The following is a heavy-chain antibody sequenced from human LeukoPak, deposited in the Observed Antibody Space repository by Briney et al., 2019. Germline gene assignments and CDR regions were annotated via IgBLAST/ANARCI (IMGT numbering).Heavy chain of an antibody. Sequence: SLTLSLTCAVSGGSISSGGYSWSWIRQPPGKGLEWIGYIYHSGSTYYNPSLKSRVTISVDRSKNQFSLKLSSVTAADTAVYYCARGEADTIFGVVILDAFDIWGQGTMVTASS. J-gene: IGHJ3*02. CDR2: IYHSGST. D-gene: IGHD3-3*01. V-gene: IGHV4-30-2*01. CDR1: GGSISSGGYS. CDR3: ARGEADTIFGVVILDAFDI.